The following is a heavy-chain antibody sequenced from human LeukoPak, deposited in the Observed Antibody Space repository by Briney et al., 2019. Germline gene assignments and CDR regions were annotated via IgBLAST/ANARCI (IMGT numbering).Heavy chain of an antibody. CDR2: VKPDGSEQ. V-gene: IGHV3-7*01. Sequence: GGSLRLSCEASGFTFRTYWMNWVRRAPGKGLEWVACVKPDGSEQYYADSLEGRFTISRDNAKNSVYLQLYSLTADDTAVYYCARYNSAFDFWGQGSLVTVSS. D-gene: IGHD5-24*01. CDR1: GFTFRTYW. J-gene: IGHJ4*02. CDR3: ARYNSAFDF.